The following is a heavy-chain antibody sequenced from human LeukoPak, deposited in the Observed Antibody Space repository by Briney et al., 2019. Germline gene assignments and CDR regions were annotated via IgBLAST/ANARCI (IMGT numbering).Heavy chain of an antibody. D-gene: IGHD4-17*01. Sequence: GGSLRLSCAASGFTVSSNYMSWVRQAPGKGLEWVSVIYSGGSTYYADSVKGRFTISRDNSKNTLYLQMNSLRAEDTAVYYCTRDIYGDYGWFDPRGQGTLVTVSS. CDR1: GFTVSSNY. CDR2: IYSGGST. CDR3: TRDIYGDYGWFDP. J-gene: IGHJ5*02. V-gene: IGHV3-53*01.